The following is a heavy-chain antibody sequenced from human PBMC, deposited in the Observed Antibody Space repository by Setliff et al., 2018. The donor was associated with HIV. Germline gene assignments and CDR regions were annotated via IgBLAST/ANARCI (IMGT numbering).Heavy chain of an antibody. CDR1: AFTFSNYN. Sequence: GSLRLSCAASAFTFSNYNIHWVRQAPGKGLERVAFISYDGNKKYYADSVKGRFTISRDNSKNTLYLQMDSLRTEDTAVYYCASSYPNYNYGNYDFWSGYYHDDAFDIWGQGTMVTVSS. CDR2: ISYDGNKK. J-gene: IGHJ3*02. CDR3: ASSYPNYNYGNYDFWSGYYHDDAFDI. V-gene: IGHV3-30*04. D-gene: IGHD3-3*01.